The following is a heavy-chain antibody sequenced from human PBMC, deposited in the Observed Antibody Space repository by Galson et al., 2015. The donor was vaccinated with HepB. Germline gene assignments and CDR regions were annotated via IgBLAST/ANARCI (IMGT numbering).Heavy chain of an antibody. V-gene: IGHV3-74*01. CDR3: ARESGYSASSGYGDAFDI. CDR1: GFTFNNYW. Sequence: SLRLSCVVSGFTFNNYWMHWAREAQGKGLVWVSRINSGGSSTNYADSVRGRFPISRDNAKNTLYLQMNSLRAEDTALYYCARESGYSASSGYGDAFDIWGQGTMVTVSS. CDR2: INSGGSST. J-gene: IGHJ3*02. D-gene: IGHD3-22*01.